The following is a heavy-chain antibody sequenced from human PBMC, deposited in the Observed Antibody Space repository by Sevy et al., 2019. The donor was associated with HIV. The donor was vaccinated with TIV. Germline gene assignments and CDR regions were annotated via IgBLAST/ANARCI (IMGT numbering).Heavy chain of an antibody. D-gene: IGHD1-1*01. Sequence: ASVKVSCKTTGYIFSDYNMHWVRQAPGQGLEWMALINPNSGVTIYANNFRGRVSVTRDTSMSTAYMELSGLTSDNTAVYYCVREYINAPRTLLSFDIWGQGTMVTVSS. J-gene: IGHJ3*02. CDR2: INPNSGVT. V-gene: IGHV1-2*06. CDR3: VREYINAPRTLLSFDI. CDR1: GYIFSDYN.